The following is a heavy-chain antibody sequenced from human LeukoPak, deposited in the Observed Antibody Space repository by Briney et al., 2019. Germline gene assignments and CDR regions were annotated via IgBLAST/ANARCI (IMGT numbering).Heavy chain of an antibody. CDR1: VYTFTVYY. CDR3: ARGGQLVLTQNWFDP. Sequence: GASVNVSFKASVYTFTVYYMHWVRQAPGQGLEWLGWINPNSGGTNYAQKFQGRVTMTRDTSISTAYMELSRLRSDDTAVYYCARGGQLVLTQNWFDPWGQGTLVTVSS. CDR2: INPNSGGT. J-gene: IGHJ5*02. D-gene: IGHD6-13*01. V-gene: IGHV1-2*02.